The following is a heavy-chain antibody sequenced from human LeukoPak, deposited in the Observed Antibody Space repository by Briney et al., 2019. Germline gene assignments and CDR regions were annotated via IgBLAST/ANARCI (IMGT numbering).Heavy chain of an antibody. CDR2: IGTAGEI. D-gene: IGHD6-13*01. V-gene: IGHV3-13*01. J-gene: IGHJ2*01. Sequence: GGSLSLSCAASGFTFRSYDMRWVRQATGKGLEWVSGIGTAGEIYYPGSVKGRFTISRENAKNSLYLQMNSLRAGDTAVYYCARAAYSSTWYSRYFDLWGRGTLVTVSS. CDR3: ARAAYSSTWYSRYFDL. CDR1: GFTFRSYD.